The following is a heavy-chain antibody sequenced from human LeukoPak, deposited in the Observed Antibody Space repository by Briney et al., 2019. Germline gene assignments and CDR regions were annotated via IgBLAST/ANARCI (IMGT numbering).Heavy chain of an antibody. CDR1: GGSVSSGSYY. CDR2: IYYSGSA. CDR3: ARGRDSYDSSSFFDY. Sequence: SETLSLTCTVSGGSVSSGSYYWSWIRQPPGKGLEWIGYIYYSGSAKYNPSLKSRVTISVDTSNNRFSLKLSSVTAANTAVYYCARGRDSYDSSSFFDYWGQGTLVTVSS. V-gene: IGHV4-61*03. D-gene: IGHD3-22*01. J-gene: IGHJ4*02.